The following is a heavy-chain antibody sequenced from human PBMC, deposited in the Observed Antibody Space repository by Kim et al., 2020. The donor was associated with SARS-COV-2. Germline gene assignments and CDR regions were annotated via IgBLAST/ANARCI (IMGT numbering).Heavy chain of an antibody. CDR2: INPSGVST. CDR1: GYTFTSYY. V-gene: IGHV1-46*01. J-gene: IGHJ4*02. D-gene: IGHD2-15*01. Sequence: ASVKVSCKASGYTFTSYYMHWVLQAPGQGLEWSGIINPSGVSTSYAQKFQRRVTMTRDTSTSTVYIELSSLRSEDTAVYYCARETVAATHGYWGQGTLVTVSS. CDR3: ARETVAATHGY.